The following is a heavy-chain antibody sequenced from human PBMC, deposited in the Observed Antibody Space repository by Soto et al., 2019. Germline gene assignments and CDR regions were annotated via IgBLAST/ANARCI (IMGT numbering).Heavy chain of an antibody. Sequence: QVQLQQWGAGLLKPSETLSLTCAVYGGSFSGHYWSWIRQPPGKGLEWIGEINYSGCTNQKLSLKSRPNMSVDTSKNQFSLKVRSVTAADTAVYYCARGMSIIVAPDKYSLDSWGQGTLVTVSS. V-gene: IGHV4-34*04. CDR2: INYSGCT. D-gene: IGHD5-12*01. J-gene: IGHJ4*02. CDR3: ARGMSIIVAPDKYSLDS. CDR1: GGSFSGHY.